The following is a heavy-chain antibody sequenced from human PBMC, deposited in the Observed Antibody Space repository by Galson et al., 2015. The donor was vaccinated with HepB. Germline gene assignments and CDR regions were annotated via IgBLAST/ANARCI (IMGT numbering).Heavy chain of an antibody. Sequence: SLRLSCAASGFTFSDYYMSWIRQAPGKGLEWVSYISSSSSYTNYADSVKGRFTISRDNAKNSLYLQMNSLRAEDTAVYYCARDRGGSGWEYYFDYWGQGTLVTVSS. J-gene: IGHJ4*02. CDR2: ISSSSSYT. D-gene: IGHD6-19*01. CDR1: GFTFSDYY. V-gene: IGHV3-11*06. CDR3: ARDRGGSGWEYYFDY.